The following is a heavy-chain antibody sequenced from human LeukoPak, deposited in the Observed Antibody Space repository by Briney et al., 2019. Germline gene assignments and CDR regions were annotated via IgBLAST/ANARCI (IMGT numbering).Heavy chain of an antibody. CDR3: ARGRGALTDY. CDR1: GGSISSGDYY. CDR2: IYYSRST. D-gene: IGHD3-10*01. J-gene: IGHJ4*02. Sequence: SQTLSLTCTVSGGSISSGDYYWSWIRQPPGKGLEWIGYIYYSRSTYYNPSLKSRVTISVDTSKNQFSLKLSSVTAADTAVNYCARGRGALTDYWGQRPLHTVSS. V-gene: IGHV4-30-4*08.